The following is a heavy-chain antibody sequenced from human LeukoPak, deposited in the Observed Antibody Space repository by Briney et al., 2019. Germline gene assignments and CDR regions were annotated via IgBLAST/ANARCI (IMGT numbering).Heavy chain of an antibody. D-gene: IGHD3-22*01. CDR1: GGSISSYY. CDR2: IYYSGST. V-gene: IGHV4-59*01. Sequence: ASETLSLTCTVSGGSISSYYWSWIRQPPGKGLEWIGYIYYSGSTNYNPSLKSRVTISVDTSKNQFSLKLSSVTAADTAAYYCARDSSGYYHWFDPWGQGTLVTVSS. J-gene: IGHJ5*02. CDR3: ARDSSGYYHWFDP.